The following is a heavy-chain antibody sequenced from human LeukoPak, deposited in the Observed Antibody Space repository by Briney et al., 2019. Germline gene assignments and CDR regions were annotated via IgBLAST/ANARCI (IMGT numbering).Heavy chain of an antibody. CDR1: GFTFSSYA. CDR3: AKGYCSSTSCPEGVWYNWFDP. CDR2: ISGSGGST. D-gene: IGHD2-2*01. V-gene: IGHV3-23*01. J-gene: IGHJ5*02. Sequence: PGGSLRLSCAASGFTFSSYAMSWVRQAPGKGLEWVSAISGSGGSTYYADFVKGRFTISRDNSKNTLYLQMNSLRAEDTAIYYCAKGYCSSTSCPEGVWYNWFDPWGQGTLVTVSS.